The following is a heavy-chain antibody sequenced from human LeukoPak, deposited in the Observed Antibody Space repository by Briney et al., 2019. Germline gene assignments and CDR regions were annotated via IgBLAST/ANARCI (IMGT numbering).Heavy chain of an antibody. CDR2: INHSGST. D-gene: IGHD4-23*01. J-gene: IGHJ5*02. Sequence: PSETLSLTCAVYGGSVSGYYWSWIRQPPGKGLEWIGEINHSGSTNYNPSLKSRVTISVDTSKNQFSLKLSSVTAADTAVYYCARGITTVVTLNWFDPWGQGTLVTVSS. CDR3: ARGITTVVTLNWFDP. CDR1: GGSVSGYY. V-gene: IGHV4-34*01.